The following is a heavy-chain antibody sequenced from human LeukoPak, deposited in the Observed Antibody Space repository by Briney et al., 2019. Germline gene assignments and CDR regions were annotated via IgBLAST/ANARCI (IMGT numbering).Heavy chain of an antibody. CDR1: GCSFTSYW. D-gene: IGHD3-22*01. Sequence: GESLKISCKGSGCSFTSYWIGWVRQMPGKGLEWMGIIYPGDSDTRYSPSFQGQVTISADKSISTAYLQWSSLKASDTAMYYCARHRGHYDSSGYPLDAFDIWGQGTMVTVSS. CDR2: IYPGDSDT. V-gene: IGHV5-51*01. CDR3: ARHRGHYDSSGYPLDAFDI. J-gene: IGHJ3*02.